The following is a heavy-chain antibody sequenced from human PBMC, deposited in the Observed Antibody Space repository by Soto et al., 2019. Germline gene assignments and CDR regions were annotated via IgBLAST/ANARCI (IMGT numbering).Heavy chain of an antibody. V-gene: IGHV4-4*02. CDR3: AGGTDYRWVL. CDR2: IHHSGST. Sequence: KPSETLSITCGVSDGFITNTHYRWSWVRQPPGKGLEWIGEIHHSGSTNYNPSLRSRVTMSVDTSKNQFSLKLNSLTAADAAVYYCAGGTDYRWVLWGQGTTVTVSS. CDR1: DGFITNTHYR. J-gene: IGHJ6*02. D-gene: IGHD4-4*01.